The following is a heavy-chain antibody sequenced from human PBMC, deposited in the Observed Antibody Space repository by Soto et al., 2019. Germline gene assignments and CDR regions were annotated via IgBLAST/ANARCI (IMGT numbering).Heavy chain of an antibody. CDR1: GYTFTSYG. V-gene: IGHV1-18*01. CDR3: ARGGVYSSSPQEFDY. CDR2: ISAYNGNT. Sequence: ASVKVSCKASGYTFTSYGISWVRQAPGQGLKWMGWISAYNGNTNYAQKLQGRVTMTTDTSTSTAYMELRSLRSDDTAVYYCARGGVYSSSPQEFDYWGQGTLVTVSS. J-gene: IGHJ4*02. D-gene: IGHD6-6*01.